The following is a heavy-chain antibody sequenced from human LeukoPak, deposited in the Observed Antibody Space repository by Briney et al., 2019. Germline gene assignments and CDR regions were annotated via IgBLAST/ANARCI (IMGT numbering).Heavy chain of an antibody. CDR2: INQDASEI. Sequence: GGSLRLSCAASGFSFSSYWMNWYRQAPGKGLEWVGNINQDASEINYADSVRGRFTISRDNAKNSLHLQMNSLRAEDTAVYYCATDRDNSDWQKRFDSWGQGTLVTVSS. V-gene: IGHV3-7*01. CDR1: GFSFSSYW. CDR3: ATDRDNSDWQKRFDS. D-gene: IGHD2-21*02. J-gene: IGHJ4*02.